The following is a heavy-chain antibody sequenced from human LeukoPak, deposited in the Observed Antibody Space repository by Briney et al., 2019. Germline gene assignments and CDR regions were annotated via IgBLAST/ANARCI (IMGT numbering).Heavy chain of an antibody. CDR1: SGSLSSTSYY. CDR2: FYWRGRT. CDR3: ARHRSIYDQEYFFGY. J-gene: IGHJ4*02. D-gene: IGHD5/OR15-5a*01. Sequence: SETLSLTCTLSSGSLSSTSYYCGWIRQPPGKGLEWIGSFYWRGRTYYNPSLKSRDTLSIDTSKNQFSLKVSSVTAADAAEYYCARHRSIYDQEYFFGYWGQGTLVTVSS. V-gene: IGHV4-39*01.